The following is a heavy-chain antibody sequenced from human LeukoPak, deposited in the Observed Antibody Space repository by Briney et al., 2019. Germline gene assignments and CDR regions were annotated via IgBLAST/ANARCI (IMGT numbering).Heavy chain of an antibody. CDR2: ISAYNGNT. V-gene: IGHV1-18*01. Sequence: ASVKVSCKASGYTFTSYGISWVRQAPGQGLEWMGWISAYNGNTNYAQKLQGRVTMTTDISTSTAYMELRSLRSDDTAVYYCARDPLNSSGWSYYYYYGMDVWGQGTTVTVSS. J-gene: IGHJ6*02. CDR1: GYTFTSYG. CDR3: ARDPLNSSGWSYYYYYGMDV. D-gene: IGHD6-19*01.